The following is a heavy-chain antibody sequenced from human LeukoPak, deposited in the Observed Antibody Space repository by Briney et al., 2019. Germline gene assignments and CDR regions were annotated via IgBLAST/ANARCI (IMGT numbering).Heavy chain of an antibody. CDR1: GGSISSSNW. CDR2: IYHSGST. V-gene: IGHV4-4*02. J-gene: IGHJ3*02. CDR3: ARGPDYELLSAFDI. D-gene: IGHD4-17*01. Sequence: PSETLSLTCAVSGGSISSSNWWSWVRQPPGKGLEWIGEIYHSGSTNYNPSLKSRVTISVDKSKNQFSLKLSSVTAADTAVYYCARGPDYELLSAFDIWGQGTMVTVSS.